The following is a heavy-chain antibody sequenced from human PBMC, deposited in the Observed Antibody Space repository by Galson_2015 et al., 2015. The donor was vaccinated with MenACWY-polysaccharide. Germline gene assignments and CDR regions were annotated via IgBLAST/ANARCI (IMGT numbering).Heavy chain of an antibody. D-gene: IGHD6-13*01. CDR2: ISSSASYI. CDR1: GFSFSDYN. J-gene: IGHJ4*02. Sequence: SLRLSSAASGFSFSDYNMNWVRQAPGKGLEWVSIISSSASYIYYADSVKGRFTISRDNAKNSLYLQMNSLRAEDTAIYYCAKVGPRSSRTMGLDYWGQGTLVTVSS. V-gene: IGHV3-21*01. CDR3: AKVGPRSSRTMGLDY.